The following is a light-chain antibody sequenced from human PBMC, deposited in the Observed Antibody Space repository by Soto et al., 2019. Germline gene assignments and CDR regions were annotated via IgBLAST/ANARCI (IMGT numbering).Light chain of an antibody. Sequence: EIVLTQSPGTLSLSPGERATFSCRASPSLSSNSLAWYQQKPGQAPRLLIYGASTRATGIPDNFSGSGSGTDVTLTISRLAPEEFAVYYCQQYGTSPYTFGQGTKLEIK. J-gene: IGKJ2*01. CDR1: PSLSSNS. CDR2: GAS. V-gene: IGKV3-20*01. CDR3: QQYGTSPYT.